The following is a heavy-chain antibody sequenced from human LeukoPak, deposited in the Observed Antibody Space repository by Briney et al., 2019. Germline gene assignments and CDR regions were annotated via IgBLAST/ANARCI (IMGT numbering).Heavy chain of an antibody. CDR1: GGTFSSYA. CDR3: ASFLAVRQQWLVPGGEDY. Sequence: ASVKVSCKASGGTFSSYAISWVRQAPGQGLEWMGGIIPIFGTANYAQKFQGRVTITADKSTSTAYMELSSPRSEDTAVYYCASFLAVRQQWLVPGGEDYWGQGTLVTVSS. V-gene: IGHV1-69*06. CDR2: IIPIFGTA. D-gene: IGHD6-19*01. J-gene: IGHJ4*02.